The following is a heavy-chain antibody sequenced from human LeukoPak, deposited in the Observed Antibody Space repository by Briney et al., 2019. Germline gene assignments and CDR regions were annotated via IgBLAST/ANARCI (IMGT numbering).Heavy chain of an antibody. Sequence: TSETLSLTCTVSGGSISSSSYYWGWIRQPPGKGLEWIGSIYYSGSTYYNPSLKSRVTISVDTSKNQFSLKLSSVTAADTAVYYCARAFLGGGYPIRDYYYYMDVWGKGTTVTVSS. CDR2: IYYSGST. CDR1: GGSISSSSYY. J-gene: IGHJ6*03. D-gene: IGHD3-16*01. CDR3: ARAFLGGGYPIRDYYYYMDV. V-gene: IGHV4-39*07.